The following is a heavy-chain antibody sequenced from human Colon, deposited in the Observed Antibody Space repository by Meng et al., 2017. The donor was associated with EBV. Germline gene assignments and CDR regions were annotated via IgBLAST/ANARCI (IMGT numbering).Heavy chain of an antibody. Sequence: VQLREPGPGLVEPSGTLALTCAVSGGSLSSRNWWSGVRQPPGKGLEWIGEIYHSGSTNYNPSLKSRLTISLDTSKIQFSLSLRSVTAADTAVYYCARVSGRSFDPWGQGTLVTVSS. V-gene: IGHV4-4*02. CDR2: IYHSGST. CDR1: GGSLSSRNW. CDR3: ARVSGRSFDP. J-gene: IGHJ5*02. D-gene: IGHD3-10*01.